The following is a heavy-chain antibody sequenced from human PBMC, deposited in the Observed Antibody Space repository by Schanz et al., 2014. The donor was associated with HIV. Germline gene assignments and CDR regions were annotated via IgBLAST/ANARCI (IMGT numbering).Heavy chain of an antibody. V-gene: IGHV3-33*03. D-gene: IGHD3-22*01. CDR2: IWFDGSNR. J-gene: IGHJ4*02. CDR1: GFTFSGHG. CDR3: AKPEYDSRGNSQSHFDY. Sequence: QVQLVESGGGVVQPGRSLRLSCAASGFTFSGHGMHWVRQAPGKGLEWVAVIWFDGSNRYYADSVKGRFTISRDNSKNTLYLQMTTLRIDDTAVYYCAKPEYDSRGNSQSHFDYWGQGTLVTVSS.